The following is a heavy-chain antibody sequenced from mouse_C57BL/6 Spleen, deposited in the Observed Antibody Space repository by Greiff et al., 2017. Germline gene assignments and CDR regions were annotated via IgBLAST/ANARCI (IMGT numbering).Heavy chain of an antibody. D-gene: IGHD1-1*01. Sequence: VQLQQSGPELVKPGASVKMSCKASGYTFTDYNMHWVKQSPGKSLEWIGYINPNNGGTSYNQKFKGKATLTVNKSSSTAYMELRSLTSEDSAVYYCSRTGYYGSSPYYFDYWGQGTTLTVSS. V-gene: IGHV1-22*01. J-gene: IGHJ2*01. CDR3: SRTGYYGSSPYYFDY. CDR1: GYTFTDYN. CDR2: INPNNGGT.